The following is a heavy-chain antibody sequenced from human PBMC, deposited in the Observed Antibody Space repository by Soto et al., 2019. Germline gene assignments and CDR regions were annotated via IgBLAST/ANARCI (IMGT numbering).Heavy chain of an antibody. J-gene: IGHJ4*02. CDR1: GFTFSGSA. CDR3: TRLGIAAAGTDY. CDR2: IRSKAKSYAT. D-gene: IGHD6-13*01. Sequence: LRLSCAASGFTFSGSAMHWVRHASGKGLEWVGRIRSKAKSYATVYAASVKGRFTISRDDSKNTAYLQMNSLKTEDTAVYYCTRLGIAAAGTDYWGQGTLVTVSS. V-gene: IGHV3-73*01.